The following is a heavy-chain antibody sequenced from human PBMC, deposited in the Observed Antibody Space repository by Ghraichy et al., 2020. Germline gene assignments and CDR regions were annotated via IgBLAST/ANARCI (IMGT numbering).Heavy chain of an antibody. CDR3: AKDREGGYSGYDFFDY. CDR2: ISGSGGST. J-gene: IGHJ4*02. V-gene: IGHV3-23*01. Sequence: GGSLRLSCAASGFTFSSYAMSWVRQAPGKGLEWVSAISGSGGSTYYADSVKGRFTISRDNSKNKLYLQMNSLRAEDTAVYYCAKDREGGYSGYDFFDYWGQGTLVTFSS. D-gene: IGHD5-12*01. CDR1: GFTFSSYA.